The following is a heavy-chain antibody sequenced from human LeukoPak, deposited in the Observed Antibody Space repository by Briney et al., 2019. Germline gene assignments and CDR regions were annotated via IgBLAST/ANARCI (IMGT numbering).Heavy chain of an antibody. CDR1: GYTFTSYG. D-gene: IGHD6-19*01. Sequence: ASVKVSCKASGYTFTSYGISWVRQAPGQGLEWMGWISAYNGNTNYAQKLQGRVTMTTDTSTSTAYMELRSLRSDDTAVYYCARSPLYSSESWFDPWGQGTLVTVSS. CDR3: ARSPLYSSESWFDP. CDR2: ISAYNGNT. J-gene: IGHJ5*02. V-gene: IGHV1-18*01.